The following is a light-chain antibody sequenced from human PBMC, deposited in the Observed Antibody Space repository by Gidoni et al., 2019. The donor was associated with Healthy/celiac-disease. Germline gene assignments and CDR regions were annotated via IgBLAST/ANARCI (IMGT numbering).Light chain of an antibody. Sequence: IQMTQSPSSESASEGDRVTITCRPSQGISSWVAWYQQKPGKAPKLLIYAASSLQSGVPSRFSGSGSGTDFTLTISSLQPEDFATYYCQQANSFPYTFXXXTKLEIK. J-gene: IGKJ2*01. CDR2: AAS. CDR1: QGISSW. CDR3: QQANSFPYT. V-gene: IGKV1-12*01.